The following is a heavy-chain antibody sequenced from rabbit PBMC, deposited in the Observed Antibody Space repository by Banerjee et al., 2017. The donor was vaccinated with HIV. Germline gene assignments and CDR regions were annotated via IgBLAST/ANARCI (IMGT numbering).Heavy chain of an antibody. J-gene: IGHJ4*01. V-gene: IGHV1S45*01. CDR2: IYAGSSDST. D-gene: IGHD1-1*01. CDR3: ARDGASGYNFNL. CDR1: GFSFSSSYW. Sequence: QEQLEESGGDLVKPEGSLTLTCTASGFSFSSSYWICWVRQAPGKGLEWIACIYAGSSDSTYYASWAKGRFTISSTSSTTVTLQMTSLTAADTATYFCARDGASGYNFNLWGPGTLVTVS.